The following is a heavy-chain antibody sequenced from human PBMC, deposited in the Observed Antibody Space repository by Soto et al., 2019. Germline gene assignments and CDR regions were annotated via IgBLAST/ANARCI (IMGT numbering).Heavy chain of an antibody. CDR2: ISAYNGNT. D-gene: IGHD1-7*01. CDR3: ARGGGGTGTTTDYYYYGMDV. V-gene: IGHV1-18*01. Sequence: ASVKVSCKASGYTFTSYGISWVRQAPGQGLEWMGWISAYNGNTNYAQKLQGRVTMTTDTSTSTGYMELRSLRSDDTAVYYCARGGGGTGTTTDYYYYGMDVWGQGITVTVSS. J-gene: IGHJ6*02. CDR1: GYTFTSYG.